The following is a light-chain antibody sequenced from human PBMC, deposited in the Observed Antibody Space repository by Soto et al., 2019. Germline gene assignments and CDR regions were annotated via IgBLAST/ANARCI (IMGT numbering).Light chain of an antibody. Sequence: NFMLTQPHSVSESPGQTVTISCTRSSGSIASNYVQWYQQRPGSAPTTVIYEDNQRPSGVPDRFSGSIDSSSNSASLTISGLKTEDEAYYYCQSYDSSNPVVFGGGTKVTVL. CDR3: QSYDSSNPVV. V-gene: IGLV6-57*04. CDR1: SGSIASNY. J-gene: IGLJ2*01. CDR2: EDN.